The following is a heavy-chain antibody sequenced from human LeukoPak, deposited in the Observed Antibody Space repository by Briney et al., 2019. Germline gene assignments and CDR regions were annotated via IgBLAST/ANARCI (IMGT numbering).Heavy chain of an antibody. CDR2: IKQDGSEK. V-gene: IGHV3-7*01. CDR3: ARESYSGSCSGLGG. J-gene: IGHJ4*02. D-gene: IGHD1-26*01. CDR1: GFTFDDYG. Sequence: GGSLRLSCVASGFTFDDYGISWVRQAPGKGLEWVANIKQDGSEKYYVDSVKGRFTISRDNAKNSLYLQMNSLRAEDTAVYYCARESYSGSCSGLGGWGQGTLVTVSS.